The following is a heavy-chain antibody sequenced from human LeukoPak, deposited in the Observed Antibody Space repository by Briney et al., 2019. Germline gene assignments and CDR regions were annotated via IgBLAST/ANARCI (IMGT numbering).Heavy chain of an antibody. V-gene: IGHV7-4-1*02. J-gene: IGHJ4*02. D-gene: IGHD5-18*01. Sequence: ASVKVSCKASGYTFTSYGISWVRQAPGQGLEWMGWINTNTGNPTYVQGFIGRFVFSLDTSVSTAYLQISSLKAEDSALYYCARGDTVPFDYWGQGTLVTVSS. CDR3: ARGDTVPFDY. CDR1: GYTFTSYG. CDR2: INTNTGNP.